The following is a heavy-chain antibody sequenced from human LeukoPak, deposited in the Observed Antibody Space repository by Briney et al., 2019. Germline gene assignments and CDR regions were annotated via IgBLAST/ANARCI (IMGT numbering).Heavy chain of an antibody. CDR2: IKQDGSEK. CDR1: GFTFSSYW. J-gene: IGHJ6*03. CDR3: ARAYSGYENYYYYYYMDV. D-gene: IGHD5-12*01. Sequence: GGSLRLSCAASGFTFSSYWMSWVRQAPGKGLEWVANIKQDGSEKYYVDSVKGRFTISRDNAKNSLYLQMNSLRAEDTALYYCARAYSGYENYYYYYYMDVWGKGTTVTVSS. V-gene: IGHV3-7*03.